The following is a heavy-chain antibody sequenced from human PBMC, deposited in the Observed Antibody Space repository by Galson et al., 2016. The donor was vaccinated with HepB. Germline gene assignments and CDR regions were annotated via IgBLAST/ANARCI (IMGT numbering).Heavy chain of an antibody. V-gene: IGHV2-5*01. CDR2: IYWNDDK. CDR1: GFSLSTSGEG. J-gene: IGHJ4*02. Sequence: PALEKPTQTLTLTCTFSGFSLSTSGEGVVWTRQPPGKALEWLALIYWNDDKRYSPSLRSRLTITKDTSKNQVVLTMANMDPVDTATYYCAHRRSGYCNSISCLYFDYWGQGALVTVSS. CDR3: AHRRSGYCNSISCLYFDY. D-gene: IGHD2-2*01.